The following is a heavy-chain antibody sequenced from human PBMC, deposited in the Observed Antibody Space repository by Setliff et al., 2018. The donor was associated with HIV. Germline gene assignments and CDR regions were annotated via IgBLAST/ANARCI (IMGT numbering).Heavy chain of an antibody. V-gene: IGHV3-23*01. CDR1: GFTFSNYV. CDR3: AKLVNRLDDFDY. Sequence: PGGSLRLSCAASGFTFSNYVMSWVRQTPGKGLEWVSVISSSGGRTYYADSVKGRFTISRDNSKNTLYLQMNSLRAEDTAVYYCAKLVNRLDDFDYWGQGTLVTVSS. D-gene: IGHD6-19*01. J-gene: IGHJ4*02. CDR2: ISSSGGRT.